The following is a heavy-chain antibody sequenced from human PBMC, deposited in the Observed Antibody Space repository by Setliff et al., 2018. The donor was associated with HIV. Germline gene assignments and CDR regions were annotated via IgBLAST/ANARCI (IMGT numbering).Heavy chain of an antibody. CDR1: GFTFSSYT. V-gene: IGHV3-21*01. D-gene: IGHD1-26*01. Sequence: GGSLRLSCAASGFTFSSYTMHWVRQAPGKGLEWVASISGGGKSIYYADSVKGRFTISRDNADRSLYLQMNSLRAEDTAVYYCAKARDGTSVAVSSDWGQGTLVTVSS. CDR3: AKARDGTSVAVSSD. CDR2: ISGGGKSI. J-gene: IGHJ4*02.